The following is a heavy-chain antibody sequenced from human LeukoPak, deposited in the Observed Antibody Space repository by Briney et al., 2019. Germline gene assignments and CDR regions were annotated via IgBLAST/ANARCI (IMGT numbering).Heavy chain of an antibody. Sequence: GGSMRLSCAASGFTFSSYAMGWVRQAPGKGLEWVSSIGGSGGGTYYADSVEGRFTISRDNSKNTLYLQMNSLRAEDTAVYYCARAMPHDNWFNPWGQGSLVTVSS. CDR2: IGGSGGGT. CDR1: GFTFSSYA. J-gene: IGHJ5*02. D-gene: IGHD2-2*01. CDR3: ARAMPHDNWFNP. V-gene: IGHV3-23*01.